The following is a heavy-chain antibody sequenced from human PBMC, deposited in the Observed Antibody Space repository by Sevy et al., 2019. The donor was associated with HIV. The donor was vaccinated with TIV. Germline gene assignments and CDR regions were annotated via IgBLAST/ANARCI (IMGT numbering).Heavy chain of an antibody. CDR3: ARGGEDSAAGRTGLVDY. D-gene: IGHD6-13*01. Sequence: GGSLRLSCAISGVTVSINYMSWVRQAPGKGLEWVSVIYSGGSTYYVDSVEGRFTISRDNSKNTLYLQMNSLTAEDTAVDYCARGGEDSAAGRTGLVDYWGQGTLVTVSS. CDR2: IYSGGST. V-gene: IGHV3-53*01. J-gene: IGHJ4*02. CDR1: GVTVSINY.